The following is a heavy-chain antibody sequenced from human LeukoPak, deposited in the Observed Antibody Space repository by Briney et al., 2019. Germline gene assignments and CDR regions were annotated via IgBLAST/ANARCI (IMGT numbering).Heavy chain of an antibody. Sequence: GGSLRLSCAASGFTFSSYSMNWVRQAPGKGLEWVSGINWNGGRTGYADSVKGRFTISRDNAKNSLYLQMNSLRAEDTALYYCARDYDYGDYPGYWGQGTLVTVSS. CDR2: INWNGGRT. CDR3: ARDYDYGDYPGY. V-gene: IGHV3-20*04. CDR1: GFTFSSYS. J-gene: IGHJ4*02. D-gene: IGHD4-17*01.